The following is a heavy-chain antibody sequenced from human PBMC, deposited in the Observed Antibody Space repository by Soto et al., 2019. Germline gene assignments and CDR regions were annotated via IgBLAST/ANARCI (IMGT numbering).Heavy chain of an antibody. CDR2: INPNSGGT. CDR1: GYTFTGYY. J-gene: IGHJ3*02. Sequence: ASVKVSCKAAGYTFTGYYMHWVRQAPGQGLEWMGWINPNSGGTNYAQKFQGWVTMTRDTSISTAYMELSRLRSDDTAVYYCATDATPMDYGFWDGYLAHDAFDIWGQGTMVTVS. V-gene: IGHV1-2*04. CDR3: ATDATPMDYGFWDGYLAHDAFDI. D-gene: IGHD3-3*01.